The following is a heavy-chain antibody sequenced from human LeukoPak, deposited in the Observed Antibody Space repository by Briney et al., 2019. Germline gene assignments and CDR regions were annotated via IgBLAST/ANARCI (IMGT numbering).Heavy chain of an antibody. Sequence: ASVKVSCKISGHALSDLSIHWVRQAPGRGPEWMGGFDPEVGDKMHAQKFQGRVTMTEDTSTDTAYMELNSLRSEDTAVYYCATAPYYDFWSGYYSWGQGTLVTVSS. V-gene: IGHV1-24*01. CDR1: GHALSDLS. CDR2: FDPEVGDK. D-gene: IGHD3-3*01. J-gene: IGHJ5*02. CDR3: ATAPYYDFWSGYYS.